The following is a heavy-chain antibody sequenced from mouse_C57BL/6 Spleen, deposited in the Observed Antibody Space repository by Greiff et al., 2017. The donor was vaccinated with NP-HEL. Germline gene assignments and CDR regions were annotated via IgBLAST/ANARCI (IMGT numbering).Heavy chain of an antibody. V-gene: IGHV5-17*01. CDR3: ARKDYGYAMDY. CDR1: GFTFSDYG. CDR2: ISSGSSTI. Sequence: EVHLVESGGGLVKPGGSLKLSCAASGFTFSDYGMHWVRQAPEKGLEWVAYISSGSSTIYYADTVKGRFTISRDNAKNTLFLQMTSLRSEDTAMYYCARKDYGYAMDYWAQGTSVTVSS. J-gene: IGHJ4*01. D-gene: IGHD1-1*01.